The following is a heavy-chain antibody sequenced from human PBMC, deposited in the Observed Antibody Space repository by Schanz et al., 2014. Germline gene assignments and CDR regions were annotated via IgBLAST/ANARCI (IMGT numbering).Heavy chain of an antibody. CDR3: ARDKGVYYPFDY. J-gene: IGHJ4*02. D-gene: IGHD3-22*01. V-gene: IGHV3-7*01. CDR2: INQDGSDK. Sequence: EVQLVESGGGLLQPGGSLRLSCAASGFTFGTFWMSWVRQAPGKGLEWVANINQDGSDKSYVDSVKGRFTISRDNAKNSLYLQMNSLRAEDTAVYYCARDKGVYYPFDYWGQGSLVTVSS. CDR1: GFTFGTFW.